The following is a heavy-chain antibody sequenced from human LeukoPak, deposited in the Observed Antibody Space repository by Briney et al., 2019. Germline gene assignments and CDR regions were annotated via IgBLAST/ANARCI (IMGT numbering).Heavy chain of an antibody. D-gene: IGHD3-10*01. V-gene: IGHV4-34*01. Sequence: SETLSLTCAVYGGSFSGYYWSWIRQPPGKGLEWIGEINHSGSTNYNPSLKSRVTISVDTSKNQFSLKLSSVTAADTAVYYCASQHYYYGSGSHQSYWGQGTLVTVSS. CDR1: GGSFSGYY. CDR3: ASQHYYYGSGSHQSY. J-gene: IGHJ4*02. CDR2: INHSGST.